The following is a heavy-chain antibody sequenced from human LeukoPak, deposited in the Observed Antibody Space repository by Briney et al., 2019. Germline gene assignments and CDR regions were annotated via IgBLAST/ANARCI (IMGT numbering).Heavy chain of an antibody. J-gene: IGHJ6*02. CDR2: IRSKAYGGAT. V-gene: IGHV3-49*04. CDR3: TREREYSSGFSSNKYHAMDV. Sequence: GGSLRLPCTASGFTFGDYTMSWVRQAPGKGLGWVGFIRSKAYGGATDYAASVKGRFIISRDDSKSIAYLQMNSLKTEDTAVYSCTREREYSSGFSSNKYHAMDVWGQGTTVTVSS. CDR1: GFTFGDYT. D-gene: IGHD3-10*01.